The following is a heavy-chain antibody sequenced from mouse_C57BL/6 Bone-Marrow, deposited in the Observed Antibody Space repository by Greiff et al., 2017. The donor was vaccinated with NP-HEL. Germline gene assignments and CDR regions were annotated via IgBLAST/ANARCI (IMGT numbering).Heavy chain of an antibody. J-gene: IGHJ4*01. V-gene: IGHV1-72*01. Sequence: VQLQQSGAELVKPGASVKLSCKASGYTFTSYWMHWVKQRPGRGLEWIGRIDPNSGGTKYNEKFKSKATLTVDKPSSTAYMQLSSLTSEDSAVYYCATTTVVSYYAMDYWGQGTSVTVSS. CDR1: GYTFTSYW. D-gene: IGHD1-1*01. CDR3: ATTTVVSYYAMDY. CDR2: IDPNSGGT.